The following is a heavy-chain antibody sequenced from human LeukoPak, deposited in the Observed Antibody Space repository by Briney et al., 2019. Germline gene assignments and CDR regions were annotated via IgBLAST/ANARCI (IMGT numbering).Heavy chain of an antibody. D-gene: IGHD2-2*01. CDR2: IIPIFGTA. CDR3: ASSSPLSSSPFDY. V-gene: IGHV1-69*01. Sequence: ASVKVSCKASGGTFSSYAISWVRQAPGQGHEWMGGIIPIFGTANYAQKFQGRVTITADESTSTAYMELSSLRSEDTAVYYCASSSPLSSSPFDYWGQGTLVTVSS. J-gene: IGHJ4*02. CDR1: GGTFSSYA.